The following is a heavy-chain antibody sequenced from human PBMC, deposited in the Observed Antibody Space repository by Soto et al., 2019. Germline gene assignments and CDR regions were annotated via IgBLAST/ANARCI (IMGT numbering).Heavy chain of an antibody. D-gene: IGHD6-13*01. J-gene: IGHJ4*02. Sequence: QVQLVQSGAEVKKPGASVRVSCKTSGYTFTSYGISWVRQAPGQGLEWMGWISAYSGNTNYAQSLQGRVTMTTDTSTTTAYMELRSLKSDDTAVYYCARVSPSSRAAEPWGQGTLITVS. V-gene: IGHV1-18*01. CDR1: GYTFTSYG. CDR2: ISAYSGNT. CDR3: ARVSPSSRAAEP.